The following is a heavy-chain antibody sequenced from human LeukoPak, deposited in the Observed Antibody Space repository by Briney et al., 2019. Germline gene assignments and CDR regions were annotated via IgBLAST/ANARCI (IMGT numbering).Heavy chain of an antibody. CDR1: GGSFSGYH. CDR3: AKMTIHGDSVL. J-gene: IGHJ4*02. CDR2: INHSGST. D-gene: IGHD2-21*02. V-gene: IGHV4-34*01. Sequence: TSETLSLTCAVYGGSFSGYHWSWIRQPPGKGLEWIGEINHSGSTNYNPSLKSRVTISVDTSKNQFSLKLSSVTAADTAVYYCAKMTIHGDSVLWGQGSLVTVSS.